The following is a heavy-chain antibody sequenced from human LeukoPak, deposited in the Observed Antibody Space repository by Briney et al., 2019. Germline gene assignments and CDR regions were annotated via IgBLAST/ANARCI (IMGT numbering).Heavy chain of an antibody. V-gene: IGHV3-30-3*01. D-gene: IGHD3-10*01. CDR2: ISYDGCNK. Sequence: GRSLRLSCAASGFTFSSYAMHWVNQAPGKGLEWVAVISYDGCNKYYADSVKGRFTISRDNFKNTLYLQMNSLRAEDTAVYYCARDHLGELFDYWGQGTLVTVSS. CDR3: ARDHLGELFDY. CDR1: GFTFSSYA. J-gene: IGHJ4*02.